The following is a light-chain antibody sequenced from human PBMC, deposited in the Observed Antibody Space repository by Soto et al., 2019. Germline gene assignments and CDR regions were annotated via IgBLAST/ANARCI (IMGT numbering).Light chain of an antibody. CDR1: QSVDSGY. J-gene: IGKJ2*01. Sequence: EIVLTQSPGTLSLSPGERATLSCRASQSVDSGYLAWYQQRPGQAPRLLIYGASSRATGIPDRFSGSGSGTDFTHTISTLEPEDFAVYYCQQYGGSPQTFGQGTRLDIK. CDR3: QQYGGSPQT. V-gene: IGKV3-20*01. CDR2: GAS.